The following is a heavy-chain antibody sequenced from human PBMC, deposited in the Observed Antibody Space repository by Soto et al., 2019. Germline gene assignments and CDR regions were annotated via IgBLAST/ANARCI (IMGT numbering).Heavy chain of an antibody. D-gene: IGHD5-12*01. J-gene: IGHJ4*02. CDR2: IYYSGST. CDR1: GGSISSSSYY. CDR3: ARQRVATIIIRDFDY. Sequence: SETLSLTCTVSGGSISSSSYYWGWIRQPPGKGLEWIGSIYYSGSTYYNPSLKSRVTISVDTSKNQFSLKLSSVTAADTAVYYCARQRVATIIIRDFDYWGQGXLVTVSS. V-gene: IGHV4-39*01.